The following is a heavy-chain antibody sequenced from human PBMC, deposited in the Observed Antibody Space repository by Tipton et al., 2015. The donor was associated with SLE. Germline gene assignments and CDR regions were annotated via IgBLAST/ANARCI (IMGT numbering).Heavy chain of an antibody. J-gene: IGHJ4*02. CDR2: IYTSGSI. CDR3: AREKYSSSSFDY. CDR1: GGSISSGSYY. D-gene: IGHD6-6*01. Sequence: TLSLTCTVSGGSISSGSYYWSWIRQPAGKGLEWTGRIYTSGSINYNPSLKSRVTISVDTSKNQFSLKLSSVTAADTAVYYCAREKYSSSSFDYWGQGTLVTVSS. V-gene: IGHV4-61*02.